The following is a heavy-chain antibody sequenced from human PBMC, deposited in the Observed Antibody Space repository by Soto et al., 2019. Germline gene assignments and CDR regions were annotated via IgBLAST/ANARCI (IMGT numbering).Heavy chain of an antibody. Sequence: GESLKISCKSSGYIFSKYWIGWVRQMPAKGLEWMGIFYPGDSDTRYSPSFQGQVTISADKSITTAYLQWRSLKASDAAIYYCVVYSSSSGRHFDYWGQGTLVTVSS. CDR3: VVYSSSSGRHFDY. CDR1: GYIFSKYW. CDR2: FYPGDSDT. V-gene: IGHV5-51*01. D-gene: IGHD6-6*01. J-gene: IGHJ4*02.